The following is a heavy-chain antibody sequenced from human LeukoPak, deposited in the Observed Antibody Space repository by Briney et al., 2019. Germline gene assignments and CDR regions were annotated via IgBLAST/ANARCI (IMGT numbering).Heavy chain of an antibody. CDR1: GYTFTGYY. V-gene: IGHV1-2*02. J-gene: IGHJ3*02. D-gene: IGHD3-3*01. CDR3: AKARFLEWSDAFDI. Sequence: GASVKVSCEASGYTFTGYYMHWVRQAPGQGLEWMGWINPNSGGTNYAQKFQGRVTMTRDTSISTAYMELSRLRSDDTAVYYCAKARFLEWSDAFDIWGQGTMVTVSS. CDR2: INPNSGGT.